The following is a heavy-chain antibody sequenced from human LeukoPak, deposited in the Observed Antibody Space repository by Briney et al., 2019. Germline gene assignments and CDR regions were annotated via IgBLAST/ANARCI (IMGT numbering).Heavy chain of an antibody. CDR2: ISGGGGST. V-gene: IGHV3-23*01. Sequence: GGSLRLSCAASGFTFSSYAMTWVRQAPGKGLEWVSGISGGGGSTHYADSVKGRFTISRDNSKNTLYLQMNSLRAEDTAVYYCAKNLAAAAPGYFDYWGQGTLVTVSS. CDR3: AKNLAAAAPGYFDY. D-gene: IGHD6-13*01. CDR1: GFTFSSYA. J-gene: IGHJ4*02.